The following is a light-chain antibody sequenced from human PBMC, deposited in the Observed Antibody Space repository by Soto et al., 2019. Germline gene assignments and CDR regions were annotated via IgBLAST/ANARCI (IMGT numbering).Light chain of an antibody. J-gene: IGKJ5*01. CDR1: QSLVYSDGNIY. Sequence: DGGMTQSPLSLPVTLGQPASISCTASQSLVYSDGNIYVNWFQQRPGQSPRRLIYKVSNRDSGVPDRFSGSGAGTDFTLKISRVEAEDVGVYYCMQGTHWPITFGQGTRLEIK. CDR3: MQGTHWPIT. V-gene: IGKV2-30*01. CDR2: KVS.